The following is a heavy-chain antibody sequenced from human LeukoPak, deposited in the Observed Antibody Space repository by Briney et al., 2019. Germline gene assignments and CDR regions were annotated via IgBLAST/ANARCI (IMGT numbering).Heavy chain of an antibody. CDR3: ARAQRGYSTN. D-gene: IGHD5-18*01. CDR1: GYTFTGYY. J-gene: IGHJ4*02. Sequence: ASVKVSCKASGYTFTGYYMHWVRQAPGQGLEWMGWINPNSGGTNYAQKFQGRVTMTRDTSISTAYMELSSLRSEDTAVYYCARAQRGYSTNWGQGTLVTVSS. V-gene: IGHV1-2*02. CDR2: INPNSGGT.